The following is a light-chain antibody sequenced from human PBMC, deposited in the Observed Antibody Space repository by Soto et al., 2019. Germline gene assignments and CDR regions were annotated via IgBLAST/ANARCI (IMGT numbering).Light chain of an antibody. V-gene: IGLV2-14*01. CDR1: SSDVGANIF. CDR2: AVS. J-gene: IGLJ1*01. CDR3: SSYTTSNTPLYV. Sequence: QSALTQPASVSGSPGQSITISCTGTSSDVGANIFVSWHQQHPGKAPKLMIYAVSSRPSGVSYRFSGSKSGNTASLTISGLQAEDEADYYCSSYTTSNTPLYVFGTGTKLTVL.